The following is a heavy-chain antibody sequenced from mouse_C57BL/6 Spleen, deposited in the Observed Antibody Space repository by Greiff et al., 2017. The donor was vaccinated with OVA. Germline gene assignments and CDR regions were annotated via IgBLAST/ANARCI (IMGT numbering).Heavy chain of an antibody. CDR3: ARRYYGSSPYFDY. J-gene: IGHJ2*01. V-gene: IGHV1-85*01. D-gene: IGHD1-1*01. Sequence: VKLQESGPELVKPGASVKLSCKASGYTFTSYDINWVKQRPGQGLEWIGWIYPRDGSTKYNEKFKGKATLTVDTSSSTAYMELHSLTSEDSAVYFCARRYYGSSPYFDYWGQGTTLTVSS. CDR1: GYTFTSYD. CDR2: IYPRDGST.